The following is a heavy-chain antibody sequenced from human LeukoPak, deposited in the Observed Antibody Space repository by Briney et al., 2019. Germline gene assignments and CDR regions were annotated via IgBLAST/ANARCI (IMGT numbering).Heavy chain of an antibody. Sequence: ASVKVSCKASGYTFTGYYMHWVRQAPGQGLEWMGWISAYNGNTNYAQKLQGRVTMTTDTSTSTAYMELRSLRSDDTAVYYCARVDQSYYDFWSGYCFLDYWGQGTLVTVSS. V-gene: IGHV1-18*04. D-gene: IGHD3-3*01. CDR2: ISAYNGNT. CDR1: GYTFTGYY. J-gene: IGHJ4*02. CDR3: ARVDQSYYDFWSGYCFLDY.